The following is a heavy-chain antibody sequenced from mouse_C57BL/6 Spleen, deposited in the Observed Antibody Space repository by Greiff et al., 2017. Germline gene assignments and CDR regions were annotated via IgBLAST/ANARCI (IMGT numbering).Heavy chain of an antibody. CDR2: ISYDGSN. CDR1: GYSITSGYY. V-gene: IGHV3-6*01. CDR3: ARGGDYDWDWYFDV. D-gene: IGHD1-1*01. J-gene: IGHJ1*03. Sequence: VQLQQSGPGLVKPSQSLSLTCSVTGYSITSGYYWNWIRQFPGNKLEWMGYISYDGSNNYNPSLKNRISITRDTSKNQFFLKLNSVTTEDTATYYCARGGDYDWDWYFDVWGTGTTVTVSS.